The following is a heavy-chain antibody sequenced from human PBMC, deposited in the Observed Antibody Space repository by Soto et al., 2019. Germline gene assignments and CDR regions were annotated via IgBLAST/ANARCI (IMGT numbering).Heavy chain of an antibody. CDR3: ARAGDFWSGYYEGPTYYYYYYGMDV. CDR1: GFTFSSYA. V-gene: IGHV3-30-3*01. CDR2: ISYDGSNK. D-gene: IGHD3-3*01. J-gene: IGHJ6*02. Sequence: GGSLRLSCAASGFTFSSYAMHWVRQAPGKGLEWVAVISYDGSNKYYADSVKGRFTISRDNSKNTLYLQINSLRAEDTAVYYCARAGDFWSGYYEGPTYYYYYYGMDVWGQGTTVTVSS.